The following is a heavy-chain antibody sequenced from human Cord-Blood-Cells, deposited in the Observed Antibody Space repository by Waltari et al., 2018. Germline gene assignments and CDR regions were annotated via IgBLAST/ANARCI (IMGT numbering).Heavy chain of an antibody. CDR1: GGSFSGYY. D-gene: IGHD6-19*01. Sequence: QVQLQQWGAGLLKPSETLSLTCAVYGGSFSGYYWSWIRQPPGKGLEWIGEINQSGSTNYNPSRKSRVTISVDTSKNQFSLKLSSVTAADTAVYYCARGLAVAGTEAYYYYYGMDVWGQGTTVTVSS. CDR3: ARGLAVAGTEAYYYYYGMDV. CDR2: INQSGST. V-gene: IGHV4-34*01. J-gene: IGHJ6*02.